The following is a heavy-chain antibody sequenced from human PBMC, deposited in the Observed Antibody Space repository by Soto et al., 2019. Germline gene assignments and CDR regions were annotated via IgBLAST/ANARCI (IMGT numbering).Heavy chain of an antibody. CDR1: GDTFNFYS. D-gene: IGHD3-10*01. CDR3: ASSYGSGYRAFDY. J-gene: IGHJ4*02. V-gene: IGHV1-69*02. CDR2: VNPIVSMS. Sequence: QVQLVQSGAEVKRPGSSVKVSCKASGDTFNFYSINWVRQAPGLGLEWMGRVNPIVSMSNYAQKFQGRVTRTADKSTSTASMELSSLRSEATAIYYCASSYGSGYRAFDYWGQGALVTVSS.